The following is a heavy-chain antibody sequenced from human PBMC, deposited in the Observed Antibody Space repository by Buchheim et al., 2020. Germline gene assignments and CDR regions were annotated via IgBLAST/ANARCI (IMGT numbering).Heavy chain of an antibody. V-gene: IGHV3-48*01. D-gene: IGHD2-15*01. Sequence: EVQVVESGGGLVQPGGSLRLSCAASGFTFSNYTMNWVRQAPGKGLEWVSYITGSGGTTYYADSVKGRFTISRDNSKNPLYLQMSSLRGEDTAVYYCARAAGGLYFDYWGQGAL. CDR2: ITGSGGTT. CDR1: GFTFSNYT. CDR3: ARAAGGLYFDY. J-gene: IGHJ4*02.